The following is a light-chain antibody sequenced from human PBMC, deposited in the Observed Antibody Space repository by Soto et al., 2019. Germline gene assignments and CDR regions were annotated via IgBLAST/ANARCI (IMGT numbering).Light chain of an antibody. CDR1: QSITNF. CDR2: SAS. J-gene: IGKJ2*01. CDR3: QQSYNTPRT. V-gene: IGKV1-39*01. Sequence: DIQVTQSPSSLSASVGDRVTITCRASQSITNFLNWYQQKPGKAPNLLIYSASRLQSGVPSRFSGSGSGTDFTLTISSLQPEDFSTYYCQQSYNTPRTFGQGTKLE.